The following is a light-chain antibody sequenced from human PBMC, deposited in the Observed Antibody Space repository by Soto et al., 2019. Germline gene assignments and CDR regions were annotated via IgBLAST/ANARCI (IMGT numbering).Light chain of an antibody. J-gene: IGLJ1*01. Sequence: QSVLTQPPSVSAAPGQKVTISCSGSSSNIGNNYVSWYQQLPGTGPKLLIYDNNKRPSGIPDRFSGSKSGTSATLGITGLQTGDEADYHCGTWDSSLSAYVFGTGTKVTVL. V-gene: IGLV1-51*01. CDR3: GTWDSSLSAYV. CDR1: SSNIGNNY. CDR2: DNN.